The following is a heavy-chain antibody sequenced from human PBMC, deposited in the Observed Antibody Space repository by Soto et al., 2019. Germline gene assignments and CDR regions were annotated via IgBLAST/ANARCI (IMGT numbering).Heavy chain of an antibody. J-gene: IGHJ3*02. CDR1: GGSVSSGSYY. D-gene: IGHD3-22*01. CDR3: ARGYRDDYYDAFGAFDI. V-gene: IGHV4-61*01. CDR2: IYYSGST. Sequence: PSETLSLTCTVSGGSVSSGSYYWSWIRQPPGKGLEWIGYIYYSGSTNYNPSLKSRVTISVDTSKNQFSLKLSSVTAADTAVYYCARGYRDDYYDAFGAFDIWGQGTMVTVS.